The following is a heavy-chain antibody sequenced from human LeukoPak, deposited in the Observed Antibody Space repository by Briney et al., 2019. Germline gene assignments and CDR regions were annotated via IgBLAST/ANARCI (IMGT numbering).Heavy chain of an antibody. CDR2: IYYSGST. CDR1: GGSISSYY. CDR3: ARVRRYDSSGDDAFDI. Sequence: PSETLPLTCTVSGGSISSYYWSWIRQPPGKGLEWIGYIYYSGSTNYNPSLKSRVTISVDTSKNQFSLKLSSVTAADTAVYYCARVRRYDSSGDDAFDIWGQGTMVTVSS. V-gene: IGHV4-59*01. D-gene: IGHD3-22*01. J-gene: IGHJ3*02.